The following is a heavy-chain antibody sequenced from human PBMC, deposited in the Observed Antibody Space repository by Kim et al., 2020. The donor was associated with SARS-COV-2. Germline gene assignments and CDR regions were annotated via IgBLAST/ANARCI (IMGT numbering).Heavy chain of an antibody. J-gene: IGHJ6*02. CDR3: ARDGSGSYTPYYYYYGMDA. D-gene: IGHD3-10*01. CDR1: GFTFSSYS. V-gene: IGHV3-21*04. Sequence: GGSLRLSCAASGFTFSSYSMNWVRQAPGKGLEWVSSISSSSSYIYYADSVKGRFTISRDNAKNSLYLQMNSLRAEDTAVYYCARDGSGSYTPYYYYYGMDAWGQGTTVTVSS. CDR2: ISSSSSYI.